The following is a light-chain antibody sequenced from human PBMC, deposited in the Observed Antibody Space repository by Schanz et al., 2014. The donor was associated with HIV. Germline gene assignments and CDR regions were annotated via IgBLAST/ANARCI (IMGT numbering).Light chain of an antibody. Sequence: IVLTQSPGTLSLSPGERGTLSCRASQSISSSLLAWYQKKPGQAPTLLIYAASSRASGIPDRFSGSGSGADFTLTISGLGPEDFAVYYCHHYGGSFGPGTTVDYK. CDR3: HHYGGS. V-gene: IGKV3-20*01. CDR2: AAS. CDR1: QSISSSL. J-gene: IGKJ3*01.